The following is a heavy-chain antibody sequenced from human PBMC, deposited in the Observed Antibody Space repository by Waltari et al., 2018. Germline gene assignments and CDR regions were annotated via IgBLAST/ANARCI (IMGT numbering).Heavy chain of an antibody. CDR2: ISGSGAE. CDR1: ALTFSTYV. Sequence: EVQLMESGGGLVQPGGSLRLSCSASALTFSTYVLNWVRQVPGKGLEWGCSISGSGAEWYAKSVRGRFTITRDNPKNTVFLQMNSLRVEDTALYYCAKDDRYPDDVFGLWGLGTMVTVSS. V-gene: IGHV3-23*01. D-gene: IGHD2-2*02. CDR3: AKDDRYPDDVFGL. J-gene: IGHJ3*01.